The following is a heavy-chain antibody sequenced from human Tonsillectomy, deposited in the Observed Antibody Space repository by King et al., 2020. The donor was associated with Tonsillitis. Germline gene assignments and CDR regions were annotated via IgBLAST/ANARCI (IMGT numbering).Heavy chain of an antibody. CDR2: IYPPDSNT. J-gene: IGHJ5*01. V-gene: IGHV5-51*01. Sequence: VQLVQSGAEVKKPGESLKISCKGSGFRFTDYWIAWVRXLPGKGLEWMGIIYPPDSNTRYSPSFEGQVIISADKSISSAYLQWSSLKASDTAMYYCAIDFAYGHNFGVDDVGSWGQGTLVTVSS. D-gene: IGHD4-17*01. CDR3: AIDFAYGHNFGVDDVGS. CDR1: GFRFTDYW.